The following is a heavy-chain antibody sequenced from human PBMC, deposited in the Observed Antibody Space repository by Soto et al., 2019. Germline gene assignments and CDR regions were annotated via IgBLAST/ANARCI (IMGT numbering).Heavy chain of an antibody. CDR2: INHSGST. Sequence: PSETLSLTCAVYGGSFSGYYWSWIRQPPGKGLEWIGEINHSGSTNYNPSLKSRVTISVDTSKNQFSLKLSSVTAADTAVYYCARDQGIGPWGQGTLVTVSS. CDR1: GGSFSGYY. J-gene: IGHJ5*02. V-gene: IGHV4-34*01. CDR3: ARDQGIGP.